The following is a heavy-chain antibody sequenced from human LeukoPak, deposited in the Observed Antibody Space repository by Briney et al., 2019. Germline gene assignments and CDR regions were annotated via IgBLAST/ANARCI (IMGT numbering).Heavy chain of an antibody. CDR3: AKDSWSFHDAFDI. Sequence: PGGSLRLSCAASGFTFINYAMSWVRPAPGKGLEWVSGISGPGGSKYYADSVKGRFTISRDNSKNTLYLQMNSLRAEDTAVYYCAKDSWSFHDAFDIWGQGTMVTVSS. CDR1: GFTFINYA. D-gene: IGHD2-21*01. V-gene: IGHV3-23*01. J-gene: IGHJ3*02. CDR2: ISGPGGSK.